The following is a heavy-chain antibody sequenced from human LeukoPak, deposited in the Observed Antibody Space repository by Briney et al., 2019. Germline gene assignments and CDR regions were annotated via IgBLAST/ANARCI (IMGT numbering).Heavy chain of an antibody. D-gene: IGHD2-21*02. CDR1: GGTFSSYA. CDR3: ARSSVVTAMVHLEY. CDR2: IIPIFGAA. V-gene: IGHV1-69*06. J-gene: IGHJ4*02. Sequence: SVKVSCKASGGTFSSYAISWVRQAPGQGLEWMGGIIPIFGAANYAQKFQGRVTITADKSTSTSYMELSSLRSEDTAVYYCARSSVVTAMVHLEYWGQGTLVTVSS.